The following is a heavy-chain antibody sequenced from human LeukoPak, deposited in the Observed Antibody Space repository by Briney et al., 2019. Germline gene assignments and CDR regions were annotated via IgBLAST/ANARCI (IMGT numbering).Heavy chain of an antibody. J-gene: IGHJ4*02. CDR1: GFTFSSYA. D-gene: IGHD2-15*01. V-gene: IGHV3-23*01. Sequence: HPGGSLRLSCAASGFTFSSYAMSWVRQAPGKGLEWVSAISGSGGSTYYADSVKGRFTISRDNSKNTLYLQMNSLRAEDTAVYYCAKGQDCSGGSCPGLNFDYWGQGTLVTVSS. CDR2: ISGSGGST. CDR3: AKGQDCSGGSCPGLNFDY.